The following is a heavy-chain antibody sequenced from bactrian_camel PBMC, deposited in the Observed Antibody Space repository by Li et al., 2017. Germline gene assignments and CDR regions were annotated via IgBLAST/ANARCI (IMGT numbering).Heavy chain of an antibody. D-gene: IGHD1*01. CDR3: ATSLTDNWLRGFGY. CDR2: IYNQNKYT. V-gene: IGHV3-2*01. Sequence: HVQLVESGGGLVQPGGSLRLSCAASGFTSSTYVMYWVRQAPGKGLEWVASIYNQNKYTYYTDAVKGRFTISRDNLQMNSLKSEDTGLYYCATSLTDNWLRGFGYWGQGTQVTVS. J-gene: IGHJ6*01. CDR1: GFTSSTYV.